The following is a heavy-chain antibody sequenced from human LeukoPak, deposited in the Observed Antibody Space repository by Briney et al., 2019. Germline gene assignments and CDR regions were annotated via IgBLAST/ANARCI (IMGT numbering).Heavy chain of an antibody. CDR3: VKRGYDTRGYYGYFDY. CDR2: ISGSGGST. J-gene: IGHJ4*02. V-gene: IGHV3-23*01. Sequence: PRGSLRLSCAASGFTFSTYAMSWVRQAPGKGLEWVSVISGSGGSTYYADSVEGRFTISRDNSKNTLYLQMHSLGVEDTATYYCVKRGYDTRGYYGYFDYWGQGTLVTVSS. CDR1: GFTFSTYA. D-gene: IGHD3-22*01.